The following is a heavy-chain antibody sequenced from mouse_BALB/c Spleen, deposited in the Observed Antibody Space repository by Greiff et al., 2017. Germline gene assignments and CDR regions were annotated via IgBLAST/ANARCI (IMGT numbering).Heavy chain of an antibody. CDR3: ARNGYYPLYAMDY. CDR1: GFSLSTSGMG. D-gene: IGHD2-3*01. J-gene: IGHJ4*01. CDR2: IYWDDDK. Sequence: ESGPGILQPSQTLSLTCSFSGFSLSTSGMGVSWIRQPSGKGLEWLAHIYWDDDKRYNPSLKSRLTISKDTSSNQVFLKITSVDTADTATYYCARNGYYPLYAMDYWGQGTSVTVSS. V-gene: IGHV8-12*01.